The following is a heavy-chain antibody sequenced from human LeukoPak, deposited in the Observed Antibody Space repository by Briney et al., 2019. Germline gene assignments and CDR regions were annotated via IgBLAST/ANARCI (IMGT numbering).Heavy chain of an antibody. CDR1: GFTFSRYT. Sequence: GRSLRLSCAASGFTFSRYTMNWVRQAPGKGLEWVSSISSSSSYIYYADSVKGRFTISRDNAKNSLYLQLNSLRAEDTAVFYCASDDSGSSDYWGQGTLVTVSS. CDR2: ISSSSSYI. J-gene: IGHJ4*02. CDR3: ASDDSGSSDY. D-gene: IGHD3-22*01. V-gene: IGHV3-21*01.